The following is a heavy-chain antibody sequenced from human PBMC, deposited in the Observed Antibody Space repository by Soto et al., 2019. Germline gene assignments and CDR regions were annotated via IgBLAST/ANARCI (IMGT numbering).Heavy chain of an antibody. CDR1: GFTFSSYA. V-gene: IGHV3-30-3*01. J-gene: IGHJ6*02. D-gene: IGHD2-15*01. Sequence: QVQLVESGGGVVQPGRSLRLSCAASGFTFSSYAMHWVRQAPGKGLEWVAVISYDGSNKYYADSVKGRFTISRDNSKNTLYLQMNSLRAEDTAVYYCARDRSRIYYGIDVWGQGTTVTVSS. CDR2: ISYDGSNK. CDR3: ARDRSRIYYGIDV.